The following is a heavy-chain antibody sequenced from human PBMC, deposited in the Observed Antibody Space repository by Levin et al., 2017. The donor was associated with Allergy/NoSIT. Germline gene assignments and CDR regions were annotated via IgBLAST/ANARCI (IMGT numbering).Heavy chain of an antibody. CDR2: ISAYNGNT. J-gene: IGHJ3*02. D-gene: IGHD2-2*01. CDR3: ARDPRIVVVPAATDAFDI. V-gene: IGHV1-18*01. Sequence: ASVKVSCKASGYTFTSYGISWVRQAPGQGLEWMGWISAYNGNTNYAQKLQGRVTMTTDTSTSTAYMELRSLRSDDTAVYYCARDPRIVVVPAATDAFDIWGQGTMVTVSS. CDR1: GYTFTSYG.